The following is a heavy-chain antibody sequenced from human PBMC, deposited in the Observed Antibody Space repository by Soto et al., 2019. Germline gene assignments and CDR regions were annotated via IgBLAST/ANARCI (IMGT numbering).Heavy chain of an antibody. CDR3: ARGSGIAVAGTRVRYYYYGMDV. CDR2: IYYSGST. D-gene: IGHD6-19*01. V-gene: IGHV4-30-4*01. J-gene: IGHJ6*02. Sequence: PSETLSLTCTVSGGSMSSGCYYWSWIRQHPGKGLEWIGYIYYSGSTYYNPSLKSRVTISVDTSKNQFSLNLSSVTAADTAVYYCARGSGIAVAGTRVRYYYYGMDVWGQGTTVTVSS. CDR1: GGSMSSGCYY.